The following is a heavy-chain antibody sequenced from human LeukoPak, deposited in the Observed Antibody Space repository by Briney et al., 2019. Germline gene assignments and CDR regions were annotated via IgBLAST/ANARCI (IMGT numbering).Heavy chain of an antibody. CDR1: GFTFSSYS. CDR3: ARVYQGVAIFDGIDY. CDR2: ISRSSSYI. J-gene: IGHJ4*02. Sequence: GGSLRLSCVASGFTFSSYSMNWVRQAPGKGLEWVSSISRSSSYINYADSLKGRFTISRDNAKNSVYLQMNSLRAEDAAVYYCARVYQGVAIFDGIDYWGQGTLVTVSS. V-gene: IGHV3-21*01. D-gene: IGHD3-3*01.